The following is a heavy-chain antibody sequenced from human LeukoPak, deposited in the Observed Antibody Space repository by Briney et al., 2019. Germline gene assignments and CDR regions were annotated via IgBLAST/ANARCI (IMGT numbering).Heavy chain of an antibody. CDR2: IIPIFGTA. CDR3: ARDTVTTPGYLDY. J-gene: IGHJ4*02. CDR1: GGTFSSYA. D-gene: IGHD4-17*01. Sequence: ASVKVSCKASGGTFSSYAISWVRQAPGQGLEWMGGIIPIFGTANYAQKFQGRATITADKSTSTAYMELSSLRSEDTAVYYCARDTVTTPGYLDYWGQGTLVTVSS. V-gene: IGHV1-69*06.